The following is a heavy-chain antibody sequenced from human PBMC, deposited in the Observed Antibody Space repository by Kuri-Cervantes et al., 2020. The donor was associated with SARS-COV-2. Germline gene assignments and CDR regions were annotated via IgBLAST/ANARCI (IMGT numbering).Heavy chain of an antibody. Sequence: SCKASGGTFSSYAMHWVRQAPGKELEWVAIISYDGSNKYYADSVKGRFTISRDNSKNTLYLQMNSLRAEDTAVYYCARDRVGVHDYWGQGTLVTVSS. D-gene: IGHD2-21*01. CDR2: ISYDGSNK. V-gene: IGHV3-30-3*01. CDR3: ARDRVGVHDY. CDR1: GGTFSSYA. J-gene: IGHJ4*02.